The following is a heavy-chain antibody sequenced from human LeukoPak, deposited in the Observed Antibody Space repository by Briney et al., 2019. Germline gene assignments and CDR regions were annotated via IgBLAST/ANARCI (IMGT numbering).Heavy chain of an antibody. CDR2: INHSGST. Sequence: SETLSLTCAVYGGSFSGYYWSWIRQPPGKGLEWIGEINHSGSTNYNPSLKSRVTISVDTSKNQFSLKLSSVTAADTAVYYCARATPRGYSYGDFDYWGQGTLVTVSS. CDR1: GGSFSGYY. V-gene: IGHV4-34*01. D-gene: IGHD5-18*01. J-gene: IGHJ4*02. CDR3: ARATPRGYSYGDFDY.